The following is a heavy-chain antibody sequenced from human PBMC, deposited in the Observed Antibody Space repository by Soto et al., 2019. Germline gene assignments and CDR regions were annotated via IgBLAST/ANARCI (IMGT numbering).Heavy chain of an antibody. CDR2: ISYDGSNK. J-gene: IGHJ4*02. V-gene: IGHV3-30-3*01. CDR1: GFTFSSYA. Sequence: GGSLRLSCAASGFTFSSYAMHWVRQAPGKGLEWVALISYDGSNKYYADSVKGRFTISRDNSKNTLYLQMNSLRAEDTAVYYCARDNRGGLDYWGQGTLVTVSS. D-gene: IGHD3-16*01. CDR3: ARDNRGGLDY.